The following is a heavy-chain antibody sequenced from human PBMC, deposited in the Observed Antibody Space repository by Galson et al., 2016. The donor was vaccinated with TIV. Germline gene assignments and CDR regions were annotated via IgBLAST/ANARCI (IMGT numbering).Heavy chain of an antibody. Sequence: SVKVSCKASGGTFNIYAISWVRQAPGQGLEWMGGILPIFGAATYAQKFQGRVTITADESTNTAYMELSILKSDDTAMYYCAKPSSRCRGCSYYYYMDVWGKGTTVTVSS. J-gene: IGHJ6*03. V-gene: IGHV1-69*13. CDR1: GGTFNIYA. CDR3: AKPSSRCRGCSYYYYMDV. D-gene: IGHD3-10*02. CDR2: ILPIFGAA.